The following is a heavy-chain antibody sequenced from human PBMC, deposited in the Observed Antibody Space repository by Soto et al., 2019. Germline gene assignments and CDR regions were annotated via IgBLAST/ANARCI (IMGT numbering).Heavy chain of an antibody. CDR2: IIPILGIA. CDR3: ARDSRRDGSRGY. J-gene: IGHJ4*02. V-gene: IGHV1-69*08. D-gene: IGHD5-12*01. CDR1: GGTFSSYT. Sequence: QVQLVQSEAEVKKPGSSVKVSCKASGGTFSSYTISWVRQAPGQGLEWMGRIIPILGIANYAQKFQGRVTITADKSTSTAYMELSSLRSEDTAVYYCARDSRRDGSRGYWGQGTLVTVSS.